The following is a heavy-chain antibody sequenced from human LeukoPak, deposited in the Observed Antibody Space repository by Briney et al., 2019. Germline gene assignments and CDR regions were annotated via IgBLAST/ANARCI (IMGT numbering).Heavy chain of an antibody. V-gene: IGHV3-66*02. CDR3: AKNFYDRRLGYYFDL. CDR1: GFTVSSNY. J-gene: IGHJ4*02. CDR2: LYSTGHT. Sequence: GGSLRLSCAASGFTVSSNYMSWVRQAAAKGLEWVSILYSTGHTFYADSVKGRFTISRDNSMNTLYLQMDSLRAEDTAVYYCAKNFYDRRLGYYFDLWGQGTLVTVSS. D-gene: IGHD3-22*01.